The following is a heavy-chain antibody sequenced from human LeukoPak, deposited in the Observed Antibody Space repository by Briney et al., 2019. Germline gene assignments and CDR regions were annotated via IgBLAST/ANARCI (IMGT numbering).Heavy chain of an antibody. CDR3: ASLAVAAHFDY. Sequence: EPGGSLRLSCAASGFTVSSNYMSWVRQAPGKGLEWVSVIYSGGSTYYADSVKGRFTISRDNAKNSLYLQMNSLRAEDTAVYYCASLAVAAHFDYWGQGTLVTVSS. CDR2: IYSGGST. V-gene: IGHV3-53*01. J-gene: IGHJ4*02. CDR1: GFTVSSNY. D-gene: IGHD6-19*01.